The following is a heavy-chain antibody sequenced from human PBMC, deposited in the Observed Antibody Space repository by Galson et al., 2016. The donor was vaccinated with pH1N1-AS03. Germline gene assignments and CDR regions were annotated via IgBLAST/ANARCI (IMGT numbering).Heavy chain of an antibody. D-gene: IGHD6-19*01. J-gene: IGHJ4*02. Sequence: SVKVSCKASGYSFISYAIHWVRQAPGQRPEWMGWLNTGTGDTIYSQKFQDRVTITRETSASTAYMELGRLRSEDTAVYYCAKVGIEISSGWYGRFDFWGQGTLVTVSS. CDR3: AKVGIEISSGWYGRFDF. CDR2: LNTGTGDT. CDR1: GYSFISYA. V-gene: IGHV1-3*04.